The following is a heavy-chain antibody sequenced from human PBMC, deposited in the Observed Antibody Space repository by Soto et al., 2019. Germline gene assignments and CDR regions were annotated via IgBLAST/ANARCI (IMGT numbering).Heavy chain of an antibody. CDR3: ARDLVPGYTGYSDY. CDR1: GYTFSNYG. V-gene: IGHV1-18*01. D-gene: IGHD5-12*01. Sequence: QVQLVQSGAEVKKPGASVKVSCKTSGYTFSNYGINWVRQAPGQGLEWMGWISAYNGNTNFAQKLQGRVSLTTDTSTTTAYMVLRSLTSDDTAVYYCARDLVPGYTGYSDYWGQGTLVTVSS. J-gene: IGHJ4*02. CDR2: ISAYNGNT.